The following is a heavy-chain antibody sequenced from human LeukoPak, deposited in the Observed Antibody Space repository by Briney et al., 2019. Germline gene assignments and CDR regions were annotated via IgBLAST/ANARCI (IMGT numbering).Heavy chain of an antibody. V-gene: IGHV3-30*04. CDR2: ISYDGSNK. J-gene: IGHJ4*02. CDR1: GFTFSSYA. Sequence: PGGSLRLSCAASGFTFSSYAMHWVRQAPGKGLEWVAVISYDGSNKYYADSVKGRFTISRDNSKNTLYLQMNSLRAEDTAVYYCARGGVGHFDWLLYYYFDYWGQGTLVTVSS. CDR3: ARGGVGHFDWLLYYYFDY. D-gene: IGHD3-9*01.